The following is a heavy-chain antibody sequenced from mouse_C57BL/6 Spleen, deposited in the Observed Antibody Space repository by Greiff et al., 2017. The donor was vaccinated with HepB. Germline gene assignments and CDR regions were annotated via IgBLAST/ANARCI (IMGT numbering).Heavy chain of an antibody. CDR2: IDPSDSET. CDR1: GYTFTSYW. J-gene: IGHJ4*01. D-gene: IGHD1-1*02. CDR3: ARRGGSPIYYAMDY. V-gene: IGHV1-52*01. Sequence: VQLQQPGAELVRPGSSVKLSCKASGYTFTSYWMHWVKQRPIQGLEWIGNIDPSDSETHYNQKFKDKATLTVDKSSSTAYMQLSSLTSEDSAVYYCARRGGSPIYYAMDYWGQGTSVTVSS.